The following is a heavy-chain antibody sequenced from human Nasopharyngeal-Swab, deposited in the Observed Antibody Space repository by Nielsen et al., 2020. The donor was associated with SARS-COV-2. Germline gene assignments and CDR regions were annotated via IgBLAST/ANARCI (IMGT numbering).Heavy chain of an antibody. CDR2: IKSSIDGETT. D-gene: IGHD2-2*01. J-gene: IGHJ3*01. V-gene: IGHV3-15*07. Sequence: GGSLRLSCTAYGPTFSTTWMSWVRQAPGKGLEWVGRIKSSIDGETTDLAAPVKGRFTITRDDSKNTLYLHMNSLKTEDTAVYYCATELWCSSTSCPFAFGVWGQGTMVSVSS. CDR1: GPTFSTTW. CDR3: ATELWCSSTSCPFAFGV.